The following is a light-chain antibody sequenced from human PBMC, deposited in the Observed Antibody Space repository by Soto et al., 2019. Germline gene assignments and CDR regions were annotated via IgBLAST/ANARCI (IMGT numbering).Light chain of an antibody. Sequence: EVVLTQSPATLSLSPGYRSTLSCRASQSVNNFLAWYQQKPGQTPRLLIYDASKRATGIPGRFSGSGSGTDFTLTISRLEPEDFAVYYCQQRSNWPPALSFGGGTTGDIK. CDR2: DAS. V-gene: IGKV3-11*01. J-gene: IGKJ4*01. CDR1: QSVNNF. CDR3: QQRSNWPPALS.